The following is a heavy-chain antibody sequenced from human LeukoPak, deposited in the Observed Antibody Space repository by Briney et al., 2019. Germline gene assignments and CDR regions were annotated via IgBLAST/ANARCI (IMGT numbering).Heavy chain of an antibody. Sequence: GGSLRLSCAASGFTVISNYMSWVRQAPGKGLEWVSVIYDGGSTYYADSVKGRFTISRHNSKNTLYLQMNSLRAEDTAVYYCARLGSYWSLDYWGQGTLVTVSS. J-gene: IGHJ4*02. CDR1: GFTVISNY. CDR2: IYDGGST. D-gene: IGHD1-26*01. CDR3: ARLGSYWSLDY. V-gene: IGHV3-53*04.